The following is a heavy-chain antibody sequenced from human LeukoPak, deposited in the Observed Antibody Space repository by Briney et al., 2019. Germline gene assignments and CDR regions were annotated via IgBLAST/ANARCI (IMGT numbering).Heavy chain of an antibody. CDR2: ISGSGGIT. D-gene: IGHD3-10*01. V-gene: IGHV3-23*01. CDR1: GFIFRDYG. Sequence: GGSLRLSCVVSGFIFRDYGLSWVRQAPGKGLEWVSAISGSGGITDYADFVKGRFTISRDNSKNTLYLQMNSLRAEDTAVYYCARVWFGGFDPWGQGTLVTVSS. J-gene: IGHJ5*02. CDR3: ARVWFGGFDP.